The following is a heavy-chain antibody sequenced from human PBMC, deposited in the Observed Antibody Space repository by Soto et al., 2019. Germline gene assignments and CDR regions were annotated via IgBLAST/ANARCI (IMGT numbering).Heavy chain of an antibody. CDR3: ARGRDLYYDSSSYCNYFDN. D-gene: IGHD3-22*01. CDR2: ISAYNGNT. Sequence: QVQLVQSGAEVKKPGASVKVSCKASGCTFTSYGISWERQAPGQGLRRMGWISAYNGNTNCAQKAQGRATMSSDTSASTAYMELRSLRSVATAVYYCARGRDLYYDSSSYCNYFDNWGQGTLVTVST. V-gene: IGHV1-18*01. CDR1: GCTFTSYG. J-gene: IGHJ4*02.